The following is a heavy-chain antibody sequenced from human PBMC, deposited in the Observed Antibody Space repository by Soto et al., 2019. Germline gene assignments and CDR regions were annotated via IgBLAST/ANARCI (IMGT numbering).Heavy chain of an antibody. J-gene: IGHJ5*02. CDR1: GFSFTGYY. CDR2: INAHSGGT. D-gene: IGHD6-6*01. V-gene: IGHV1-2*02. CDR3: AKDLTRQLAYWLDP. Sequence: ASVKVSCKASGFSFTGYYIHWLRQAPGQGLEWMGWINAHSGGTEYAQKFQGRVTLTRDTSIATAYQTLTSLTSDDTALYYCAKDLTRQLAYWLDPWGQGTQVTVSS.